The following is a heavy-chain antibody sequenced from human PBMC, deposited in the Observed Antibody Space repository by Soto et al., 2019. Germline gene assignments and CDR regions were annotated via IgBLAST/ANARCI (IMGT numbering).Heavy chain of an antibody. CDR2: IIPTFGTA. D-gene: IGHD3-10*01. J-gene: IGHJ4*02. CDR1: EGTLSGYA. CDR3: ARAARGSGRYGGGYFDY. Sequence: QVQLVQSGAEVKKPGSSVKVSCRASEGTLSGYAITWVRQAPGQGLEWREGIIPTFGTANYAQKFQGRVTITADESTSTAYMELSSLRSEDTAVYYCARAARGSGRYGGGYFDYWGQGTLVTVSS. V-gene: IGHV1-69*01.